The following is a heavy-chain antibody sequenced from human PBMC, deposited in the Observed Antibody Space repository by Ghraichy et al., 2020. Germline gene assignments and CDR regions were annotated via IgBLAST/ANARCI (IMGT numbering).Heavy chain of an antibody. CDR1: GFTFSSYA. V-gene: IGHV3-23*01. D-gene: IGHD6-19*01. CDR2: ISGSGGST. CDR3: AKDHSSGWYVKGLVDY. Sequence: LSLTCAASGFTFSSYAMSWVRQAPGKGLEWVSAISGSGGSTYYADSVKGRFTISRDNSKNTLYLQMNSLRAEDTAVYYCAKDHSSGWYVKGLVDYWGQGTLVTVSS. J-gene: IGHJ4*02.